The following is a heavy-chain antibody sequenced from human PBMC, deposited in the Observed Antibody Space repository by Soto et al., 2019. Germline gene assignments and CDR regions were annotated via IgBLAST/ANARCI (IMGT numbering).Heavy chain of an antibody. CDR1: GGTVASSHW. D-gene: IGHD2-21*02. CDR2: AYHTGDT. CDR3: AREIVTAGGNNYFDP. V-gene: IGHV4-4*02. J-gene: IGHJ5*02. Sequence: QAQLQESGPRLVKHSGSLSLTCGVSGGTVASSHWWSWVRQSPGGGLEWIGNAYHTGDTNFNPSLQSRVTISVDKSNNQFSLRLNSLTAADTAVYFCAREIVTAGGNNYFDPWGPGTLVTVSS.